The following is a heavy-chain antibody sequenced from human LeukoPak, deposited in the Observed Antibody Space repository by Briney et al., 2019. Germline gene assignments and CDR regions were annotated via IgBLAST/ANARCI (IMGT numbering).Heavy chain of an antibody. CDR3: AREGTYYDSSGYYVLFDY. J-gene: IGHJ4*02. V-gene: IGHV3-21*01. Sequence: PGGSLRLSCAASGFTFSSYSMNWVRQAPGKGLEWVSPISSSSSYIYYADSVKGRFTISRDNAKNSLYLQMNSLRAEDTAVYYCAREGTYYDSSGYYVLFDYWGQGTLVTVSS. D-gene: IGHD3-22*01. CDR1: GFTFSSYS. CDR2: ISSSSSYI.